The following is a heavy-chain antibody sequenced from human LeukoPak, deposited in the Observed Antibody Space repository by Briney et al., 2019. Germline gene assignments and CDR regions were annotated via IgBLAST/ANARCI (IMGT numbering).Heavy chain of an antibody. CDR1: GFRFSECW. J-gene: IGHJ6*02. CDR2: IWYDGSNK. V-gene: IGHV3-33*08. Sequence: GGSLRLSCAASGFRFSECWMSWVRQAPGKGLEWVAVIWYDGSNKHYADSVKGRFTISRDNSKNTVYLQMNSLRVEDTAVYYCARDLYGGIATTASAEYGMDVWGQGTTVTVSS. D-gene: IGHD6-13*01. CDR3: ARDLYGGIATTASAEYGMDV.